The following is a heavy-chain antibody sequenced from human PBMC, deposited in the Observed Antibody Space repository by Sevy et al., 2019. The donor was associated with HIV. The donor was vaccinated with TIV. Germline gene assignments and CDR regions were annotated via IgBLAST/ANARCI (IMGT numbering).Heavy chain of an antibody. Sequence: GGSLRLSCAASDFPFTNAWMNWVRQAPGKGLEWVGRIKSKTDGGTTDYAAPVKGRFTISGDDSKNTVYLEMNSLKTEDTAVYYCVDIAVAGACDHWGQGTLVTVSS. J-gene: IGHJ4*02. V-gene: IGHV3-15*07. CDR1: DFPFTNAW. D-gene: IGHD6-19*01. CDR3: VDIAVAGACDH. CDR2: IKSKTDGGTT.